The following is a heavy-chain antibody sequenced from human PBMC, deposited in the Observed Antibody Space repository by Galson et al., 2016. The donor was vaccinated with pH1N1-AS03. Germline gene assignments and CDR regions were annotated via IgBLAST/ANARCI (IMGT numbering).Heavy chain of an antibody. J-gene: IGHJ4*02. CDR3: ARSTHVNEGLGF. CDR1: GFSLSTGGVH. Sequence: PALVKPPQTLTLTCTFSGFSLSTGGVHVAWIRQPPGKALEWLALIFWDGETRYRPSLRSRLTITKDTSKNQVVLTMTNMDPVDTDTYYCARSTHVNEGLGFWGQGTLVTVSS. CDR2: IFWDGET. V-gene: IGHV2-5*02. D-gene: IGHD2-8*01.